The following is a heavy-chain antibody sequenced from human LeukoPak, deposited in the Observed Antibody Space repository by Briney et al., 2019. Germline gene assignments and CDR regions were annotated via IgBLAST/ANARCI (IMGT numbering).Heavy chain of an antibody. V-gene: IGHV3-23*01. CDR2: ISGSGAST. CDR3: AKGALGGITMPYSWFDP. CDR1: GFTFSNYA. J-gene: IGHJ5*02. D-gene: IGHD3-10*01. Sequence: GGSLRLSCAASGFTFSNYAMTWVRQAPGKGLGWVSAISGSGASTYYADSLKGRFTISRDNSKNTLYLQMNSLRAEDTAVYYCAKGALGGITMPYSWFDPWGQGTLVTVSS.